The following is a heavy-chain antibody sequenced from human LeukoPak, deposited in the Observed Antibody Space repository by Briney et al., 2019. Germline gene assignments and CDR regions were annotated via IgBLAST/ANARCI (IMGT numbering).Heavy chain of an antibody. Sequence: SETRSLTCSVSGGSVSACYWSWIRQPPGKGLEYIGYMSYSGSTNCNPSVKSRVTISIDASRNQFSLKLSSVTAADTAVYYCARMINGDYFDYWGQGTLVTVSS. CDR3: ARMINGDYFDY. CDR2: MSYSGST. J-gene: IGHJ4*02. CDR1: GGSVSACY. V-gene: IGHV4-59*02. D-gene: IGHD3-16*01.